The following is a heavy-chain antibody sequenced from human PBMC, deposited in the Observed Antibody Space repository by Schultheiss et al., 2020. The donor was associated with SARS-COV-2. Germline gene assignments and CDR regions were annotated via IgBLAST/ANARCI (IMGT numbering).Heavy chain of an antibody. J-gene: IGHJ3*02. V-gene: IGHV3-30*03. Sequence: GGSLRLSCAASRFTFSNYGMHWVRQAPGKGLQWVAVIFSDGNTKYYADSVKGRFTISRDNSKNTLYLQMNSLRPEDAAVYYCARRNHYERKESDIWGQGTVVTVSS. CDR3: ARRNHYERKESDI. D-gene: IGHD3-22*01. CDR1: RFTFSNYG. CDR2: IFSDGNTK.